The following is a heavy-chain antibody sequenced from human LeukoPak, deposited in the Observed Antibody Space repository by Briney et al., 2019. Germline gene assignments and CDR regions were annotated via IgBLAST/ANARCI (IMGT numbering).Heavy chain of an antibody. CDR2: ISSSSSYI. V-gene: IGHV3-21*01. CDR1: GFTFSSYS. J-gene: IGHJ5*02. Sequence: GGSLRLSCAASGFTFSSYSMNWVRQAPGKGLEWVSSISSSSSYIYYADSVKGRFTISRDNAKNSLYLQMNSLRAEDTAVYYCAKAPSPPTVMVTQAWGQGTLVTVSS. CDR3: AKAPSPPTVMVTQA. D-gene: IGHD5-18*01.